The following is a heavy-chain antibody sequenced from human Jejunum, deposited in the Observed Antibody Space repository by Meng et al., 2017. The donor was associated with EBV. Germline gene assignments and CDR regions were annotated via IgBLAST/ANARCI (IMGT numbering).Heavy chain of an antibody. J-gene: IGHJ4*02. CDR1: GFSLTSPVG. D-gene: IGHD6-19*01. Sequence: QITLKESGPTLVKPTETLTLTCSFSGFSLTSPVGVGWIRQAPGKALEWLAIIYWDNETTYRPSLRNRLTISKDTSKNQVFLTMTDMDPVDTGTYYCGHTVVAVSGNDFWGQGIMVTVSA. CDR2: IYWDNET. CDR3: GHTVVAVSGNDF. V-gene: IGHV2-5*02.